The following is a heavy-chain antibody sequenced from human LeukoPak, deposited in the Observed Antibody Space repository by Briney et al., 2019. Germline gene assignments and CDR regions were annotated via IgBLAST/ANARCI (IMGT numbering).Heavy chain of an antibody. D-gene: IGHD3-10*01. CDR2: INPNSGGT. V-gene: IGHV1-2*02. Sequence: ASVKVSCKASGYTFTGYYMHWVRQAPGQGLEWTGWINPNSGGTNYAQKFQGRVTMTRDTSISTAYMELSRLRSDDTAVYYCARSPGGNYYGSGISDYYYYMDVWGKGTTVTVSS. CDR3: ARSPGGNYYGSGISDYYYYMDV. J-gene: IGHJ6*03. CDR1: GYTFTGYY.